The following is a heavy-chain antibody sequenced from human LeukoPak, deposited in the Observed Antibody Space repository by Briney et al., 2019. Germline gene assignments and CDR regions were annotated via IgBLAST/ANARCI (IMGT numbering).Heavy chain of an antibody. CDR3: AKDLRQYYYDSSGYYPY. D-gene: IGHD3-22*01. J-gene: IGHJ4*02. CDR1: GFTFSSYA. CDR2: ISGSGGST. V-gene: IGHV3-23*01. Sequence: PGGSLRLSCAASGFTFSSYAMSWVRQAPGKGLEWVPAISGSGGSTYYADSVKGRFTISRDNSKNTLYLQMNSLRAEDTAVYYCAKDLRQYYYDSSGYYPYWGQGTLVTVSS.